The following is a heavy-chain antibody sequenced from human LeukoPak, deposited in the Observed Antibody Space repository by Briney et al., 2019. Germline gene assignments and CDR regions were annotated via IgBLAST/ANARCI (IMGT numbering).Heavy chain of an antibody. J-gene: IGHJ4*02. CDR2: IDYSGGT. CDR1: GGSIGSGDYY. V-gene: IGHV4-30-4*01. CDR3: ARLVVNHTFDY. Sequence: PSETLSLTCTVSGGSIGSGDYYWSWIRQPPGKGLEWIGYIDYSGGTYYNPSLKSRVTISVDMSKNQFSLELSSVTAADTAVYYCARLVVNHTFDYWGQGTLVTVSS. D-gene: IGHD2-15*01.